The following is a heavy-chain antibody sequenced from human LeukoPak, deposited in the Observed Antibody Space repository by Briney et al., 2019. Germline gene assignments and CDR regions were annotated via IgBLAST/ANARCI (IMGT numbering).Heavy chain of an antibody. V-gene: IGHV3-23*01. Sequence: GGSLRLSCAASGFTFSSYAMSWARQAPGKGLEWVSAISGSGGSTYYADSVKGRFTISRDNSKNTLYLQMNSLRAEDTAVYYCAKEEGDFWSGYSFDYWGQGTLVTVSS. CDR1: GFTFSSYA. CDR3: AKEEGDFWSGYSFDY. D-gene: IGHD3-3*01. J-gene: IGHJ4*02. CDR2: ISGSGGST.